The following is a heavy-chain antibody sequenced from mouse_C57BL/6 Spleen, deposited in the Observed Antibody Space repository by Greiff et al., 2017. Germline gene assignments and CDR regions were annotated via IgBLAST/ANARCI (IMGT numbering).Heavy chain of an antibody. J-gene: IGHJ2*01. V-gene: IGHV5-6*01. CDR1: GFTFSSYG. CDR3: ARHWGSSSHFDY. CDR2: ISSGGSYT. Sequence: EVKLVESGGDLVKPGGSLKLSCAASGFTFSSYGMSWVRQTPDKRLEWVATISSGGSYTYYPDSVKGRFTISRDNAKNTLYLQMSSLKSEDTAMYYCARHWGSSSHFDYWGQGTTLTVSS. D-gene: IGHD1-1*01.